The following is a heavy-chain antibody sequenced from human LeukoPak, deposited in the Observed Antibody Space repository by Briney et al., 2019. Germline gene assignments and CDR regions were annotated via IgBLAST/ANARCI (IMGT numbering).Heavy chain of an antibody. CDR1: GFTFSSYW. J-gene: IGHJ3*02. D-gene: IGHD5-18*01. V-gene: IGHV3-7*03. CDR2: IKQDGSEK. CDR3: ARVGGYSHAFDI. Sequence: GGSLRLSCAASGFTFSSYWMSWVRQAPGKGVEWVANIKQDGSEKYYVDSVKGRFTISRDNSKNTLYLQMNSLRAEDTAVYYCARVGGYSHAFDIWGQGTMVTVSS.